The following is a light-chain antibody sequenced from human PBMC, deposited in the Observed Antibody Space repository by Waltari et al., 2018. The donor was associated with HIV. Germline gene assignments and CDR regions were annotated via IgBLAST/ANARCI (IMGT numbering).Light chain of an antibody. Sequence: QAVVTHAPSLTASPGGTVPLTCGSHPATFTRGHYPCWFQQKPAQAPRTPIYHTTNRQSWTPARFSGSLLGGKAALTLSGAQPEDEAEYYCLLSYSGTRRVFGGGTKLTVL. CDR3: LLSYSGTRRV. V-gene: IGLV7-46*01. J-gene: IGLJ3*02. CDR2: HTT. CDR1: PATFTRGHY.